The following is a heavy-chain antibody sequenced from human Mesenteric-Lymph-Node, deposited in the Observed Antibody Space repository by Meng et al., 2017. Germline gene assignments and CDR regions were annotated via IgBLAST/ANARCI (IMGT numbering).Heavy chain of an antibody. CDR3: ARAVGGSYSRGYYFEY. V-gene: IGHV4-61*02. J-gene: IGHJ4*01. CDR1: DYSLSSGYW. Sequence: SETLSLTCAVSDYSLSSGYWWGWIRQPAGKGLEWIGRIYTSGSTNYNPSLKSRVTISVDTSKNQFSLKLSSVTAADTAVYYCARAVGGSYSRGYYFEYWGPGTLVTVSS. D-gene: IGHD1-26*01. CDR2: IYTSGST.